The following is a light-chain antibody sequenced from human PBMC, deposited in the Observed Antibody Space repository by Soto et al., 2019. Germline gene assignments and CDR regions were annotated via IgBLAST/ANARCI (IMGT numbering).Light chain of an antibody. J-gene: IGKJ1*01. CDR1: QSVSSSY. V-gene: IGKV3-20*01. CDR3: QQYGSSPWT. CDR2: GAS. Sequence: EMVLTQSPGTLSLSPGERATLSCRASQSVSSSYLAWYQQKPGQAPRLLIYGASSRATGIPDRFSGSGSGTAFTLNISRLEPEDFAVYYCQQYGSSPWTFGQGTKGEIK.